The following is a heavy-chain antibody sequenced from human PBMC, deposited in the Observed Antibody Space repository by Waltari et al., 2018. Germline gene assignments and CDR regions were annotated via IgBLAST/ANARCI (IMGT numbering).Heavy chain of an antibody. V-gene: IGHV3-23*01. D-gene: IGHD7-27*01. J-gene: IGHJ4*02. Sequence: EVQLLESGGGLVQPGGSLILSCTASGFIFSTYVMNWVRQAPGKGLEWVSSISDAGGIINYADSVKGRFTISRDNSKNTLYLQMNSLRAEDTAVYYCARGSGVDYWGQGTLVTISS. CDR1: GFIFSTYV. CDR3: ARGSGVDY. CDR2: ISDAGGII.